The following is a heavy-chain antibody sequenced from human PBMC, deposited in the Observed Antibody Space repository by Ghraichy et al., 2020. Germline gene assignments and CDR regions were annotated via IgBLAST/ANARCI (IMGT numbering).Heavy chain of an antibody. Sequence: ASVKVSCKASGYTFTGYYMHWVRQAPGQGLEWMGWINPNSGGTNYAQKFQGWVTMTRDTSISTAYMELSRLRSDDTAVYYCAREAPFAATMVRAVRYFDLWGRGTLVTVSS. V-gene: IGHV1-2*04. CDR2: INPNSGGT. J-gene: IGHJ2*01. D-gene: IGHD3-10*01. CDR1: GYTFTGYY. CDR3: AREAPFAATMVRAVRYFDL.